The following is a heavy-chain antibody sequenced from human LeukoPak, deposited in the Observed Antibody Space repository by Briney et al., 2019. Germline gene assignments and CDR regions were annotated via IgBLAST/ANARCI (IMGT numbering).Heavy chain of an antibody. V-gene: IGHV3-48*03. CDR3: AELGITMIGGV. CDR2: ISSSGSTI. D-gene: IGHD3-10*02. CDR1: GFTFNNYV. Sequence: GGSLRLSCAASGFTFNNYVMNWVRQAPGKGLEWVSYISSSGSTIYYADSVKGRFTISRDNAKNSLYLQMNSLRAEDTAVYYCAELGITMIGGVWGKGTTVTISS. J-gene: IGHJ6*04.